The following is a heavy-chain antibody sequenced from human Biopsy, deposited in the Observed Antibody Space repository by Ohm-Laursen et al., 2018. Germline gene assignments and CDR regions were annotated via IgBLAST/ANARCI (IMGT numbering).Heavy chain of an antibody. CDR1: GDSVTKYY. CDR2: TYYSVMT. Sequence: TLSLTCTVSGDSVTKYYWSWIRQPPGKGLEWIGHTYYSVMTNYNPSLQSRVSIPVDTSRNQVSLTLSSVTAADTAVYYCARDSGILNYGNFKYYHYYGMDVWGQGTKVTVSS. V-gene: IGHV4-59*02. D-gene: IGHD4-11*01. CDR3: ARDSGILNYGNFKYYHYYGMDV. J-gene: IGHJ6*02.